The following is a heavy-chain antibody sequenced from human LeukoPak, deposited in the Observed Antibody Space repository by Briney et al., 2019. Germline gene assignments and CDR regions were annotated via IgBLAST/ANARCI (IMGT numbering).Heavy chain of an antibody. D-gene: IGHD1-26*01. CDR2: ISTYNGNT. J-gene: IGHJ4*02. CDR3: AGMQGSYLPDY. Sequence: APVRVSCKASGYTFTSSGISWGRQAPGQGLEWRGWISTYNGNTNYVQKLQGRVTMTTDTSTSTAYMELRSLRTDDTAVYYGAGMQGSYLPDYWGQGTLVTVSS. CDR1: GYTFTSSG. V-gene: IGHV1-18*01.